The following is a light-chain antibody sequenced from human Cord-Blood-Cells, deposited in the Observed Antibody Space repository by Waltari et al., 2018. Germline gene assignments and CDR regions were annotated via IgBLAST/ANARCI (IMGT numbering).Light chain of an antibody. CDR3: SSYAGSNNLV. Sequence: QSALTQPPSASGSPGQSVTISCTGTSSDVGGYTYVSWYQQHPGKAPKLMIYEVSKSPSGVPDRCSGSKSGNTAALTVSGLQAEDEADYYCSSYAGSNNLVFGGGTKLTVL. J-gene: IGLJ3*02. CDR2: EVS. CDR1: SSDVGGYTY. V-gene: IGLV2-8*01.